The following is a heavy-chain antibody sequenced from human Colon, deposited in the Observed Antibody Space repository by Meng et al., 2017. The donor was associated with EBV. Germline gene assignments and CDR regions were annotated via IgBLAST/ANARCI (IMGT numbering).Heavy chain of an antibody. D-gene: IGHD3-10*01. CDR3: LRGSGGSV. CDR2: IPHRGSR. J-gene: IGHJ1*01. Sequence: VLLVGWAPEWGKQPGALSRDFPVAGESITNHNWSDWVRQPPGKGLEWVGEIPHRGSRAYNPSLKGRVSMSIDKSKNQFPLKLTSVTAADTAVYHCLRGSGGSVWGQGTLVTVSS. CDR1: GESITNHNW. V-gene: IGHV4-4*03.